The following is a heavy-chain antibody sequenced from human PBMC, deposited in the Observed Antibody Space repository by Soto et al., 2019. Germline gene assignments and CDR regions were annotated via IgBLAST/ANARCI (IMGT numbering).Heavy chain of an antibody. CDR1: GFTFSSYA. CDR2: ISGSGGST. V-gene: IGHV3-23*01. J-gene: IGHJ5*02. D-gene: IGHD4-17*01. CDR3: AKDLGGPTVTTSGRP. Sequence: PGGSLRLSCAASGFTFSSYAMSWVRQAPGKGLEWVSAISGSGGSTYYADSVKGRFTISRDNSKNTLYLQMNSLRAEDTAVYYCAKDLGGPTVTTSGRPWGQGTLVTVSS.